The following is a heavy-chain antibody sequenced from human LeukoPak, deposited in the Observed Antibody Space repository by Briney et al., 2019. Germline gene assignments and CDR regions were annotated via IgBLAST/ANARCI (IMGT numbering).Heavy chain of an antibody. CDR3: ASTVLIWAFDI. V-gene: IGHV4-34*01. CDR2: INHSGST. J-gene: IGHJ3*02. Sequence: TSETLSLTCAVYGGSFSGYYWSWIRQPPGKGLEWIGEINHSGSTNYNPSLKSRVTISVDTSKNQFSLKLSSVTAADTAVYYCASTVLIWAFDIWGQGTMVTVSS. CDR1: GGSFSGYY. D-gene: IGHD3-9*01.